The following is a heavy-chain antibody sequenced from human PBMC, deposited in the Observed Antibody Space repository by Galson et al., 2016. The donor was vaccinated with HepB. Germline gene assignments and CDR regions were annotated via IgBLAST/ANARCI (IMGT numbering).Heavy chain of an antibody. V-gene: IGHV1-18*04. Sequence: SVKVSCKASGYTFSSYGISWVRQAPGQGLEWMGWISGYDRKTDYAQKFQGRFTMTTDTATTTVYMDLTSLRADDTAVYYCARGSLYGCPPFDYWGQGTLVTVSS. CDR1: GYTFSSYG. CDR3: ARGSLYGCPPFDY. J-gene: IGHJ4*02. D-gene: IGHD2-2*02. CDR2: ISGYDRKT.